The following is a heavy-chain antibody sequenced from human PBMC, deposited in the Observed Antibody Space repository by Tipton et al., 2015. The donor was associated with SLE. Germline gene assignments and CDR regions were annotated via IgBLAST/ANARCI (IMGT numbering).Heavy chain of an antibody. V-gene: IGHV4-61*02. CDR2: IYTSGST. D-gene: IGHD6-13*01. CDR3: ARSYGSTIDY. J-gene: IGHJ4*02. Sequence: TLSLTCTVSGGSISSSSYYWGWIRQPPGKGLEWIGRIYTSGSTNYNPSLKSRVTISVDTSKNQFSLKLSSVTAADTAVYYCARSYGSTIDYWGQGTLVTVSS. CDR1: GGSISSSSYY.